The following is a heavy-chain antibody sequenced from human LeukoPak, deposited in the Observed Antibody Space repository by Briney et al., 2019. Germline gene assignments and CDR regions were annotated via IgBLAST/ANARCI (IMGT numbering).Heavy chain of an antibody. CDR1: GFNYGNYW. CDR2: IKNDGGAT. D-gene: IGHD2-8*01. V-gene: IGHV3-7*05. Sequence: GGSLRLSCVASGFNYGNYWMNWVRQAPGKGLEWVANIKNDGGATYYLDSEKGRFTISRDNAKSSLYLQMDSLRAEDTAVYYCNGPTYWGQGTLVTVSS. CDR3: NGPTY. J-gene: IGHJ4*02.